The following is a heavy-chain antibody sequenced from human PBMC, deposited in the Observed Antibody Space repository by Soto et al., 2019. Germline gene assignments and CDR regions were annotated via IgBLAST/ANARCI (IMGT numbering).Heavy chain of an antibody. J-gene: IGHJ3*01. V-gene: IGHV3-53*01. D-gene: IGHD1-1*01. CDR2: VYSADGT. Sequence: DVQVEESGGGLIQPGGSLRLSCAASGFIVNGKKYLTWVRQAPGKGLEWLSAVYSADGTFYEDSVKGRFTVSLDNVKNTVHLQMNSLRSEDTGVYYCATWHLREHAFDVWGPGTRVTVSA. CDR1: GFIVNGKKY. CDR3: ATWHLREHAFDV.